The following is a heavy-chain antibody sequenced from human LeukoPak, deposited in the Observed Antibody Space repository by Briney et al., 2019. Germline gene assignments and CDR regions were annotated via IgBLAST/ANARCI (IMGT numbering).Heavy chain of an antibody. D-gene: IGHD6-13*01. J-gene: IGHJ4*02. CDR3: ARGDKIAPSLSSYY. Sequence: SETLSLTCAVYGGSFSGYYWSWIRQPPGKGLEWIGEINHSGSTNYNPSLKSRVTISVDTSKNQFSLKLSSVTAADTAVYYCARGDKIAPSLSSYYWGQGTLVTVSS. CDR2: INHSGST. CDR1: GGSFSGYY. V-gene: IGHV4-34*01.